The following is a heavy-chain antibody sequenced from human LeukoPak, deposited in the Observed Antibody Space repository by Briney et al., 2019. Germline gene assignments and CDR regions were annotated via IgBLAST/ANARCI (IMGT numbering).Heavy chain of an antibody. V-gene: IGHV4-59*01. D-gene: IGHD2-15*01. CDR3: ARGHDGVVGWFAP. CDR1: GGSINNYY. Sequence: SETLSLTCTVSGGSINNYYWIWIRQPPGKGLEWIGHISYSGSTNYNPSLKSRVTISVDTSKNQFSLKVTSVTAADTAVYYCARGHDGVVGWFAPWGRGTLVTVSS. J-gene: IGHJ5*02. CDR2: ISYSGST.